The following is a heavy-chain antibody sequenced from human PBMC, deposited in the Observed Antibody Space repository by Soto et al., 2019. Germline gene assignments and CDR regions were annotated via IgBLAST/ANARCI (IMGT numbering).Heavy chain of an antibody. J-gene: IGHJ5*02. CDR1: GGSISSSSYY. V-gene: IGHV4-39*01. CDR2: IYYSGST. Sequence: PSETLSLTCTVSGGSISSSSYYWGWIRQPPGKGLEWIGSIYYSGSTYYNPSLKSRVTISVDTSKNQFSLKLSSVTAADTAVYYCARLDYYYDSSGYYKARWFDPCAQGTLVTVSS. CDR3: ARLDYYYDSSGYYKARWFDP. D-gene: IGHD3-22*01.